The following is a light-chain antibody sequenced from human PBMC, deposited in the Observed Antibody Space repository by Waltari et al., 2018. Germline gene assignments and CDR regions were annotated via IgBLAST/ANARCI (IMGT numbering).Light chain of an antibody. CDR1: RCYRSNP. V-gene: IGLV4-69*02. Sequence: QLVLHQSPFSSASLGASVRITCTVRRCYRSNPLACHQQQPEKGPRYLMKVNSDGSHSKGDGIPDRFSGSSSGAERYLTISSLQSDDEADYYCQTWGTGIWVFGGGTRLTVL. J-gene: IGLJ3*02. CDR3: QTWGTGIWV. CDR2: VNSDGSH.